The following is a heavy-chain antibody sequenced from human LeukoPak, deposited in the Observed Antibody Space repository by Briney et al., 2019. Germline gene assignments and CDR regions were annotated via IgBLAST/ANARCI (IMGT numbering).Heavy chain of an antibody. CDR2: ISYDGSND. Sequence: PTGGSLRLSCAASGFTFSGYAMHWVRQAPGKGLEWVAVISYDGSNDYYADSVKGRFTISRDNSKNTLYLQMNSLRAEDTAVYYCATNGPGIAVAGCVDYWGQGTLVTVSS. D-gene: IGHD6-19*01. V-gene: IGHV3-30-3*01. CDR3: ATNGPGIAVAGCVDY. J-gene: IGHJ4*02. CDR1: GFTFSGYA.